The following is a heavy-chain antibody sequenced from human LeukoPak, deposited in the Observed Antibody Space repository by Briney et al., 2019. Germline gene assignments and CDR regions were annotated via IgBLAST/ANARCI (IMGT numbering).Heavy chain of an antibody. CDR1: GYTFSGYY. CDR2: INPNSGGT. CDR3: ARDLTTPVDY. J-gene: IGHJ4*02. D-gene: IGHD4-11*01. Sequence: VASVTVSCTASGYTFSGYYMHWVRQAPGQGLEWMGWINPNSGGTNYAQKFQGRVTMTRDTSISTAYMELSRLRSDDTAVYYCARDLTTPVDYWGQGTLVTVSS. V-gene: IGHV1-2*02.